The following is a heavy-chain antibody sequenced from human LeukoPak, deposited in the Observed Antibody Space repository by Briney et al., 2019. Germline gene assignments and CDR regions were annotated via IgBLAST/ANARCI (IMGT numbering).Heavy chain of an antibody. CDR2: IYYSGST. CDR1: GGSISSYY. V-gene: IGHV4-59*01. J-gene: IGHJ5*02. Sequence: SETLSLTCTVSGGSISSYYWSWIRQPPGKGLEWIGCIYYSGSTNYNPSLKSRVTISVDTSKNQFSLKLSSVTAADTAVYYCASCVAGNDWFDPWGQGTLVTVSS. CDR3: ASCVAGNDWFDP. D-gene: IGHD6-19*01.